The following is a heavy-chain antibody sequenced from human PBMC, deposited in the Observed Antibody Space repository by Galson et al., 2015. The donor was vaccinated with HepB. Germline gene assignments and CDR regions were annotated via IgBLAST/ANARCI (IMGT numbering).Heavy chain of an antibody. Sequence: LSLTCTVSGGSISSYYWSWIRQPPGKGLEWIGYIYYSGSTNYNPSLKSRVTISVDTSKNQFSLKLSSVTAADTAVYYCARVTGYYDSSGMGWYFDLWGRGTLVTVSS. J-gene: IGHJ2*01. D-gene: IGHD3-22*01. CDR2: IYYSGST. CDR1: GGSISSYY. CDR3: ARVTGYYDSSGMGWYFDL. V-gene: IGHV4-59*01.